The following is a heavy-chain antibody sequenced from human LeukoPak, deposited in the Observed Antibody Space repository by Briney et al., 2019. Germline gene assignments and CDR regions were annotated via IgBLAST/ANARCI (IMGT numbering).Heavy chain of an antibody. V-gene: IGHV3-7*03. Sequence: GGSLRLSCAASGFIFSDYWMNWVRQAPGKGLEWVASINQNGVEKSYVDSVKGRFTISRDNLHNSLYLQMSSLRSEDTAVYYCARGYDFWSGYYWYFDYWGQGTLVTVSS. CDR1: GFIFSDYW. J-gene: IGHJ4*02. CDR2: INQNGVEK. CDR3: ARGYDFWSGYYWYFDY. D-gene: IGHD3-3*01.